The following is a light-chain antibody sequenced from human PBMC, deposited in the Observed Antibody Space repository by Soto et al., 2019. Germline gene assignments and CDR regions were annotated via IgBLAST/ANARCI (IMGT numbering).Light chain of an antibody. CDR3: QQLHIFPPLFP. Sequence: DIQLTQSPFFLSASVGDRVTITCRASQGIRSYLAWYQQRPGKAPELLIYGASTLRTGVASRFSGSGSGTDFTLTISSLLPEDFATPFCQQLHIFPPLFPFGHGTKVDIK. CDR1: QGIRSY. CDR2: GAS. V-gene: IGKV1-9*01. J-gene: IGKJ3*01.